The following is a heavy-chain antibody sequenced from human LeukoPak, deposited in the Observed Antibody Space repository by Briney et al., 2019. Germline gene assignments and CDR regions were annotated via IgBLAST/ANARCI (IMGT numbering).Heavy chain of an antibody. CDR3: ARERHD. CDR1: GFTFSSYA. V-gene: IGHV3-30*04. J-gene: IGHJ4*02. Sequence: PGGSLGLSCAASGFTFSSYAMHWVRQAPGKGLEWVAVISYDGSNKYYADSVKGRFTISRDNSKNTLYLQMNSLRAEDTAVYYCARERHDWGQGTLVTVSS. CDR2: ISYDGSNK.